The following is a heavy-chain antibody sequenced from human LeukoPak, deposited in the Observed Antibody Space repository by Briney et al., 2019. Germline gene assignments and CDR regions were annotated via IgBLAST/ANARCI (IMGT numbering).Heavy chain of an antibody. Sequence: GGSLRLSCATSGFTFSHYGMHWVRQAPGKGLEWVAVIWNDGSNKYYGDSVKGRFTISRDNSKNTLYLQMNSLTVKDTAVYYCAKDAQRGFDYSNSLEHWGQGTLVTVSS. CDR2: IWNDGSNK. CDR1: GFTFSHYG. D-gene: IGHD4-11*01. J-gene: IGHJ5*02. V-gene: IGHV3-33*06. CDR3: AKDAQRGFDYSNSLEH.